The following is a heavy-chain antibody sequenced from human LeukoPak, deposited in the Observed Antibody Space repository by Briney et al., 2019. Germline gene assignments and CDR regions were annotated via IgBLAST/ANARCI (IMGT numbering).Heavy chain of an antibody. CDR1: GYTFTSYG. Sequence: ASVKVSCKASGYTFTSYGISWVRQATGQGLEWMGWMNPNSGNTGYAQKFQGRVTMTRNTSISTAYMELSSLRSEDTAVYYCARDDILTGPGAWGQGTLVTVSS. V-gene: IGHV1-8*02. J-gene: IGHJ5*02. CDR2: MNPNSGNT. D-gene: IGHD3-9*01. CDR3: ARDDILTGPGA.